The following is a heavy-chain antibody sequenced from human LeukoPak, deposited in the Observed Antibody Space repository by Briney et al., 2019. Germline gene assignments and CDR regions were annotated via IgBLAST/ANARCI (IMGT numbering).Heavy chain of an antibody. CDR2: INPNSGGT. J-gene: IGHJ3*02. V-gene: IGHV1-2*02. Sequence: ASVKVTCKASGYTFTGYYMHWVRQAPGQGLEWMGWINPNSGGTNYAQKFLGRITMTRDTSISTAYMELSRLRSDDTAVYYCASATTYCGADCYPLDAFDIWGQGTMVTVSS. CDR1: GYTFTGYY. D-gene: IGHD2-21*02. CDR3: ASATTYCGADCYPLDAFDI.